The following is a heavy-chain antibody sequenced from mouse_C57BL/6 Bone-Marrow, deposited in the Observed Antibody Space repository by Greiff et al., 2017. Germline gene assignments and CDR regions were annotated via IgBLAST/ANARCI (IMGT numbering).Heavy chain of an antibody. CDR2: ISNGGGST. CDR3: ARQRTGYRGGYFDV. J-gene: IGHJ1*03. CDR1: GFTFSDYY. V-gene: IGHV5-12*01. D-gene: IGHD2-14*01. Sequence: DVQLVESGGGLVQPGGSLKLSCAASGFTFSDYYMYWVRQTPEKRLEWVAYISNGGGSTYYPDPVKGRFTISRDNAKNTLYLQMSRMKSEDTAMYYCARQRTGYRGGYFDVGGTGTTVPVSS.